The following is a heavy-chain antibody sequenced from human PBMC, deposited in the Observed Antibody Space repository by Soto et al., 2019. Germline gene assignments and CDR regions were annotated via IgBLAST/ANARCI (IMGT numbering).Heavy chain of an antibody. V-gene: IGHV3-30*18. CDR1: GFAFSSYG. CDR2: ISYDGSNK. J-gene: IGHJ3*02. CDR3: AKDNGGYNYAQRFGAFDI. D-gene: IGHD5-12*01. Sequence: GGSLRLSCAASGFAFSSYGMHWVRQAPGKGLEWVAVISYDGSNKYYADSVKGRFTISRDNSKNTLYLQMNSLRAEDTAVYYCAKDNGGYNYAQRFGAFDIWGQGTMVTVS.